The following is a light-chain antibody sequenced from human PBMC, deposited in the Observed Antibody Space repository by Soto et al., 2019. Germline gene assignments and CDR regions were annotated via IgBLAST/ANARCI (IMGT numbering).Light chain of an antibody. V-gene: IGLV1-44*01. Sequence: QSVLTQPPSVSGTPGQRVTISYSGSSSNVGSNTVNWYQQLPGTAPKLLIYSSNQRPSGVPDRFSGSKSGTSASLAISGLQSEDEADYYCAARDDTLNGAVFGGGTKLTVL. CDR2: SSN. CDR3: AARDDTLNGAV. CDR1: SSNVGSNT. J-gene: IGLJ3*02.